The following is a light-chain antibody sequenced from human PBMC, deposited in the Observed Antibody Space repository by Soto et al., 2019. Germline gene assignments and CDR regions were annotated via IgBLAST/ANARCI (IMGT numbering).Light chain of an antibody. CDR2: EGS. CDR3: SSYAGGGIYV. CDR1: SSDLGTYNL. J-gene: IGLJ1*01. V-gene: IGLV2-23*01. Sequence: QSVLTQPASVSGSPGQSITISCTGTSSDLGTYNLVSWYQQYPGNAPRLMIYEGSKRPSGVSNRFSSSKSGSTASLTISGLQAEDEADFYCSSYAGGGIYVFGTGTKLTVL.